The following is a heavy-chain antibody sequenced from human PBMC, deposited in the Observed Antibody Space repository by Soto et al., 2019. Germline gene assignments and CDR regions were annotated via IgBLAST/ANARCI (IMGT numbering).Heavy chain of an antibody. CDR3: ARGGVKGTTSRGQVYN. D-gene: IGHD1-7*01. V-gene: IGHV3-11*06. CDR1: GFTFSDYY. CDR2: ISSSSDST. J-gene: IGHJ4*02. Sequence: QVRVVESGGGLVKPGGSLRLSCAASGFTFSDYYMSWIRQAPGKGLEWVSFISSSSDSTKYADSVKGRFTISRDNAKNSLYLQLNSLRAEDTAVYSCARGGVKGTTSRGQVYNWGQGTLVTVSS.